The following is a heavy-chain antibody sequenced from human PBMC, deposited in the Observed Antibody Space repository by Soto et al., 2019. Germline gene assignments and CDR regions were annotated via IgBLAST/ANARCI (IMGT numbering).Heavy chain of an antibody. CDR2: ISYDGSNK. V-gene: IGHV3-30-3*01. CDR3: ARARIYLHYGMDV. CDR1: GFTFSSYA. Sequence: GGSLRLSCAASGFTFSSYAMHWVRQAPGKGLEWVAVISYDGSNKYYADSVKGRFTISRDNSKNTLYLQMNSLRAEDTAVYYCARARIYLHYGMDVWGQGTTVTVSS. J-gene: IGHJ6*02.